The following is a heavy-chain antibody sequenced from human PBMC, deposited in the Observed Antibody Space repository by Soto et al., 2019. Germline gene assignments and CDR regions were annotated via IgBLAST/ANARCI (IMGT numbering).Heavy chain of an antibody. CDR2: IYHSGST. J-gene: IGHJ5*01. CDR1: GYSISSGEY. D-gene: IGHD3-9*01. Sequence: XESLSLPCAVSGYSISSGEYWGWIRQPPGNGLEWIGSIYHSGSTYYNPSLKSRVTISVDTSKNQFSLKLSSVTAADTAVYYCASDRSLRYFDWLFGQRWFDSWGQGTLVTVSS. V-gene: IGHV4-38-2*01. CDR3: ASDRSLRYFDWLFGQRWFDS.